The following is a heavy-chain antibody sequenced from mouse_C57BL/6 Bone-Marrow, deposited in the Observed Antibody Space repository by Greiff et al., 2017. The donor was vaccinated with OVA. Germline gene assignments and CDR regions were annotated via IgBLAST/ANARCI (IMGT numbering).Heavy chain of an antibody. CDR3: ARPLRQLRLPFAY. J-gene: IGHJ3*01. CDR2: IHPNSGST. D-gene: IGHD3-2*02. V-gene: IGHV1-64*01. Sequence: QVQLQQPGAELVKPGASVKLSCKASGYTFTSYWMHWVKQRPGQGLEWIGMIHPNSGSTNYNEKFKSKATLTVDKSSSTAYMQLSSLTSEDSAVYYGARPLRQLRLPFAYWGQGTLVTVSA. CDR1: GYTFTSYW.